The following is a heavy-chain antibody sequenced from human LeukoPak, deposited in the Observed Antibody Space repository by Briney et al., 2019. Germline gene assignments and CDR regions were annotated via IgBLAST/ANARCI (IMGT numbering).Heavy chain of an antibody. CDR1: GYSFTSYW. J-gene: IGHJ5*02. CDR3: ASSYCSSTSCYINWFDP. Sequence: GASLRISCKGSGYSFTSYWISWVRQLPGKGLEWMGRIDPSDSYTNYSPSFQGHVTISADKSISTAYLQWSSLKASDTAMYYCASSYCSSTSCYINWFDPWGQGTLVTVSS. CDR2: IDPSDSYT. V-gene: IGHV5-10-1*01. D-gene: IGHD2-2*02.